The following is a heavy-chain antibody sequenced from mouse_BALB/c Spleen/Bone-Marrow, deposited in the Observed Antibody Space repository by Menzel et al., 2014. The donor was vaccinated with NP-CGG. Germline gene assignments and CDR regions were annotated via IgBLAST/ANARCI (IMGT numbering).Heavy chain of an antibody. D-gene: IGHD2-4*01. CDR1: GFTFSSFG. Sequence: EVQLQHSGGGLGQRGVSRKLSCTASGFTFSSFGMHWVRQAPEKGLEWVAYISSDSDTIYYADTVKGRFTISRDNPKNTLFLQMTSLRSEDTAMYYCTRDHDYDWYFDV. J-gene: IGHJ1*01. V-gene: IGHV5-17*02. CDR2: ISSDSDTI. CDR3: TRDHDYDWYFDV.